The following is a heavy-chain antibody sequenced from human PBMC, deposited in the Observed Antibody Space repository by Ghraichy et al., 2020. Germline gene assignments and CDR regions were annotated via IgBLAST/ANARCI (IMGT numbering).Heavy chain of an antibody. CDR2: INPSGGST. J-gene: IGHJ5*01. CDR1: GYTFTSYY. Sequence: ASVKVSCKASGYTFTSYYMHWVRQAPGQGLEWMGIINPSGGSTSYAQKFQGRVTMTRDTSTSTAYMELSSLRSEDTAVYYCASFVAVDWFGYWGQGTLVTVSS. CDR3: ASFVAVDWFGY. V-gene: IGHV1-46*01. D-gene: IGHD2-21*01.